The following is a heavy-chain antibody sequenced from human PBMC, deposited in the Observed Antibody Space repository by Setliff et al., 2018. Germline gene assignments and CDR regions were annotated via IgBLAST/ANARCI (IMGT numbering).Heavy chain of an antibody. Sequence: GASVKVSCAASRFTFSNYWMSWVRQAPGKGLEWVANIKEDGSEKYYVDSVKGRFTISRDNAKNSLDLQMDSLRAEDTAVYYCVRDRWKVVVNRGDDAFDLWGQGTMVTVSS. V-gene: IGHV3-7*01. J-gene: IGHJ3*01. CDR2: IKEDGSEK. CDR1: RFTFSNYW. D-gene: IGHD2-15*01. CDR3: VRDRWKVVVNRGDDAFDL.